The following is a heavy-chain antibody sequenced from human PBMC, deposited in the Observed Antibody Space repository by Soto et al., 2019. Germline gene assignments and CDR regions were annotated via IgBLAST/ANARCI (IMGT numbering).Heavy chain of an antibody. J-gene: IGHJ4*02. V-gene: IGHV1-3*01. Sequence: ASVKVSCKASGYTFTSYAMHWVRQAPGQRLEWMGWINAGNGNTKYSQKFQGRVTITRDTSASTAYMELSSLRSEDTAVYYCARDRITIFGVVIIPEYFDYWGQGTLVTVSS. CDR3: ARDRITIFGVVIIPEYFDY. D-gene: IGHD3-3*01. CDR1: GYTFTSYA. CDR2: INAGNGNT.